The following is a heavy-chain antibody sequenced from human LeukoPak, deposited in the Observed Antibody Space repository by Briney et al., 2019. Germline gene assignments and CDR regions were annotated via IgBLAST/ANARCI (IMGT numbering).Heavy chain of an antibody. CDR2: IHDSVNT. J-gene: IGHJ4*02. CDR3: ARGLYCVGDSCYLGNYFDY. D-gene: IGHD2-15*01. Sequence: PSETLSLTCTVSGGSISSYYWTWIRQSPGTGLEWIGYIHDSVNTDYNPSLKSRVTISVDTSNKQFSLKLNSVTAADTAVYYCARGLYCVGDSCYLGNYFDYWGQGTLVTVSS. V-gene: IGHV4-59*12. CDR1: GGSISSYY.